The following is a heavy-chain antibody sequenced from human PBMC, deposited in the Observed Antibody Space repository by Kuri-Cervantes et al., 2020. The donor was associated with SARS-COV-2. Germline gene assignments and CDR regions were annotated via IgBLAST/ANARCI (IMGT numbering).Heavy chain of an antibody. D-gene: IGHD3-3*01. J-gene: IGHJ6*01. Sequence: SETLSLTCTVSGGSISSYYWSWIRQPPGKGLEWIGYIYYSGSTNYNPSLKSRVTISVDTSKNQFPLKLSSVTAADTAVYYCARVGGDFWSGSLEDYYGMDVWGQGTTVTVSS. CDR3: ARVGGDFWSGSLEDYYGMDV. CDR2: IYYSGST. CDR1: GGSISSYY. V-gene: IGHV4-59*01.